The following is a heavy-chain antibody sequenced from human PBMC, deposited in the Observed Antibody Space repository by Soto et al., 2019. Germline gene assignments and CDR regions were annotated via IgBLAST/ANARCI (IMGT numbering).Heavy chain of an antibody. CDR3: ARIHWAQSSLDY. J-gene: IGHJ4*02. V-gene: IGHV4-30-2*01. D-gene: IGHD6-19*01. Sequence: QLQLQESGSRLVKPSETLSLTCAVSGGSIDSGAFSLSWIRQPPGKGLEWIGYVTHSGTAYSIPSLNGRLTLSVDSSQTQFSLKLTSLTAADSXXXYCARIHWAQSSLDYWGRGILVTVSS. CDR2: VTHSGTA. CDR1: GGSIDSGAFS.